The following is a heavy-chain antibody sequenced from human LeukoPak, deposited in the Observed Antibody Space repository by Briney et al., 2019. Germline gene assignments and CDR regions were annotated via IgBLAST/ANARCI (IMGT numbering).Heavy chain of an antibody. CDR3: ARGVRYYDSSGQGGDAFDI. Sequence: GGSPRLSCAASGFTFSSYAMSWVRQAPGKGLEWVSAISGSGGSTYYADSVKGRFTISRDNSKNTLYLQMNGLRAEDTAVYYCARGVRYYDSSGQGGDAFDIWGQGTMVTASS. J-gene: IGHJ3*02. CDR2: ISGSGGST. D-gene: IGHD3-22*01. V-gene: IGHV3-23*01. CDR1: GFTFSSYA.